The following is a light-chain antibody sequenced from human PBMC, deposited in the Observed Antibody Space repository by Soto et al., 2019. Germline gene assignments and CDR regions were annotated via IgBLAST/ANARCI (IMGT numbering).Light chain of an antibody. CDR3: QQYGTSPIT. CDR2: GAS. Sequence: ENVLTQSPGTLSLSPGERATLSCRASQTVSSYLTWCQQRPGQAPRLLIYGASKRATGIPDRFSGSGSGTDFTLTISTLEPEDFALYYCQQYGTSPITFGQGTRLEIK. V-gene: IGKV3-20*01. J-gene: IGKJ5*01. CDR1: QTVSSY.